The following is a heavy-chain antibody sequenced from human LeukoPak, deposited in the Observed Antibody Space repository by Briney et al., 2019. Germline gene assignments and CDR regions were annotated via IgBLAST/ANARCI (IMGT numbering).Heavy chain of an antibody. D-gene: IGHD6-19*01. CDR3: ARLKAVAAPWVP. V-gene: IGHV3-48*04. CDR2: ISSSGSVI. J-gene: IGHJ5*02. CDR1: GFTFTSYG. Sequence: GGSLRLSCTASGFTFTSYGMTWARQAPGKGLEWISYISSSGSVIQYAGSVEGRFTISRDNAKNSVYLDMSSLRGDDTAVYFCARLKAVAAPWVPWGQGTQVTVSS.